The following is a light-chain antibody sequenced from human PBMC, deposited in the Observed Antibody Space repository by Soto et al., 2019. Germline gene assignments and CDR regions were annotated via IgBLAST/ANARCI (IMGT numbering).Light chain of an antibody. J-gene: IGKJ1*01. CDR3: QQYYSYLWT. CDR2: AAS. CDR1: QGISSY. Sequence: AIRMTQSPSSLSASTGDRVTITCRASQGISSYLAWYQQKPGKAPKLLIYAASTLQSGVPSRFSGSGSGTDFTLTTSCLQSEDFATYYCQQYYSYLWTFGQGTKVDIK. V-gene: IGKV1-8*01.